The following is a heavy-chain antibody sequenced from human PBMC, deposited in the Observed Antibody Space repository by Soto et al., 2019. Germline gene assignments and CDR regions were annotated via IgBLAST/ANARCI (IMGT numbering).Heavy chain of an antibody. CDR2: ISYDGRET. D-gene: IGHD3-10*01. Sequence: QVQLVESGGGLVQPGRSLRLSCAGSGFTFSTYGIYWVRQAPGKGLQWVAHISYDGRETNYGDSVKGRFTISRDNSQNMVSLKMDSLRPEDTEMYCCATALQHLYHMIRGFSNSLDSWGQGTQVTVAS. CDR3: ATALQHLYHMIRGFSNSLDS. J-gene: IGHJ5*01. V-gene: IGHV3-30*03. CDR1: GFTFSTYG.